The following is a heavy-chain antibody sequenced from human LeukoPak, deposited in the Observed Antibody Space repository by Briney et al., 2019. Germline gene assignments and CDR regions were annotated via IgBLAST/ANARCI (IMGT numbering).Heavy chain of an antibody. D-gene: IGHD3-10*01. CDR3: ARGGYYYGSGSLPAFDY. V-gene: IGHV4-61*02. Sequence: PSETLSLTCTVSGGSISSGSYYWSWLRQPAGKGLEWIGRIYTSGSTNYNPSLKSRVTISVDTSKNQFSLKLSSVTAADTAVYYCARGGYYYGSGSLPAFDYWGQGTLVAVSS. CDR2: IYTSGST. J-gene: IGHJ4*02. CDR1: GGSISSGSYY.